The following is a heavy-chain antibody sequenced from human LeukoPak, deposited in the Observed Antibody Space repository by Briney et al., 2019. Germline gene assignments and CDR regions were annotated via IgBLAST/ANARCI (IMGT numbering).Heavy chain of an antibody. CDR1: GFTFSSYA. CDR3: AKDGSYDFWSGYPVDY. Sequence: GGSLRLSCAASGFTFSSYAMSWVRQAPGKGLEWVSAIGDSGGSTYYADSVKGRFTISRDNSKNTLYLQMSSLRAEDTSVYYCAKDGSYDFWSGYPVDYWGQGTLVTVSS. V-gene: IGHV3-23*01. CDR2: IGDSGGST. D-gene: IGHD3-3*01. J-gene: IGHJ4*02.